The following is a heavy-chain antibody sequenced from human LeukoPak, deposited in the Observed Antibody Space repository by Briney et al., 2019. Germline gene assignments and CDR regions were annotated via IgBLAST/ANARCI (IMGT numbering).Heavy chain of an antibody. CDR1: GFTFSSYE. J-gene: IGHJ4*02. CDR3: ARGFRDTAMFLDY. V-gene: IGHV3-48*03. D-gene: IGHD5-18*01. CDR2: ISGSSSNV. Sequence: GGSLRLSCAASGFTFSSYEMNWVRQAPGKGLEWISAISGSSSNVYYAASVRGRFTISRDNAENSLHLQLNTMRAEDTAVYYCARGFRDTAMFLDYWGQGTLVTVSS.